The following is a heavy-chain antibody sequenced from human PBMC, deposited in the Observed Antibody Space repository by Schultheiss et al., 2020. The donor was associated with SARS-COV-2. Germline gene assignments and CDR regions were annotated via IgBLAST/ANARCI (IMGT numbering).Heavy chain of an antibody. CDR2: IYSGGST. CDR1: GFTVSSNY. D-gene: IGHD3-16*02. Sequence: GGSLRLSCASSGFTVSSNYMSWVRQAPGKGLEWVSVIYSGGSTYYADSVKGRFTISRDNFKNTLYLQMSSLRTEDTAVYYCVSPRYTTNWYYFDYWGQGTLVTVSS. V-gene: IGHV3-53*05. CDR3: VSPRYTTNWYYFDY. J-gene: IGHJ4*02.